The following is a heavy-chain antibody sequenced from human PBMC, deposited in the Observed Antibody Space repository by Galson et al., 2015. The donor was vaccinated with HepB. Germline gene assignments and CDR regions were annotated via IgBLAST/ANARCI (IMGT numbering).Heavy chain of an antibody. Sequence: SLRLSCAASGFRFSNYGMHWVRQAPGKGLEWVSAISGSGGSTYYADSVKGRFTISRDNSKNTLYLQMNSLRAEDTAVYYCAKDLVDGDYGDYWGQGTLVTVSS. V-gene: IGHV3-23*01. CDR1: GFRFSNYG. CDR3: AKDLVDGDYGDY. J-gene: IGHJ4*02. D-gene: IGHD4-17*01. CDR2: ISGSGGST.